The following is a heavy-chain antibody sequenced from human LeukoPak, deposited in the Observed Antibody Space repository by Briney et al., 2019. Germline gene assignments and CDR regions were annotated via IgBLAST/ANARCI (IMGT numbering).Heavy chain of an antibody. D-gene: IGHD4-17*01. J-gene: IGHJ4*02. V-gene: IGHV3-33*01. Sequence: PGGSLRLSCAASVLTFSSCGMHWVRQAPGKGLEWVAVIWYDGSHQYYADSVKGRFTISRDNSKNTLYLQMNSLRGDDTAVYYCARGDLYGDYVILNWGQGTLVTVSS. CDR3: ARGDLYGDYVILN. CDR2: IWYDGSHQ. CDR1: VLTFSSCG.